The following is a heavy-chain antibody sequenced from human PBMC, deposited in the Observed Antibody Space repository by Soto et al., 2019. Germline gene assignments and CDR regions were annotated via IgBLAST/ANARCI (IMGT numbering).Heavy chain of an antibody. Sequence: GGSLRLSCAASGFTFSNAWMNWVRQAPGKGLEWVGRIKSKTDGGTTDYAAPVKGRFTISRDDSKNTLYLQMNSLKTEDTAVYYRTTPAHFDWSNYYYYGMDVWGQGTTVTVSS. J-gene: IGHJ6*02. V-gene: IGHV3-15*07. D-gene: IGHD3-9*01. CDR3: TTPAHFDWSNYYYYGMDV. CDR2: IKSKTDGGTT. CDR1: GFTFSNAW.